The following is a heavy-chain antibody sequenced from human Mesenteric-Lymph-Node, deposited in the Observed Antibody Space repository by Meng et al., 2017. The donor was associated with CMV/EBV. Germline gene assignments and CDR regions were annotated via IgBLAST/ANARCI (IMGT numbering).Heavy chain of an antibody. V-gene: IGHV3-21*01. D-gene: IGHD3-3*01. CDR1: GFTFSSYA. CDR3: ATLYDFWGH. J-gene: IGHJ4*02. CDR2: IDSSISYI. Sequence: GGPLRLSCAASGFTFSSYAMSWVRQAPGKGLEWVSTIDSSISYINYADSVKGRFTISRDNAKNSLYLQMNSLRAEDTAIYYCATLYDFWGHWGQGTLVTVSS.